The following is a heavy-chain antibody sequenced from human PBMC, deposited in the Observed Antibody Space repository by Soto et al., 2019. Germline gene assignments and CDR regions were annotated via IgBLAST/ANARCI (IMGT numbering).Heavy chain of an antibody. CDR2: IIPIFGTA. J-gene: IGHJ6*02. CDR3: ARDDSSGYYYGYYYYGMGV. V-gene: IGHV1-69*06. Sequence: ASVKVSCKASGGTFSSYAISWVRQAPGQGLEWMGGIIPIFGTANYAQKFQGRVTITADKSTSTAYMELSSLRSEDTAVYYCARDDSSGYYYGYYYYGMGVWGQGTTVTVSS. D-gene: IGHD3-22*01. CDR1: GGTFSSYA.